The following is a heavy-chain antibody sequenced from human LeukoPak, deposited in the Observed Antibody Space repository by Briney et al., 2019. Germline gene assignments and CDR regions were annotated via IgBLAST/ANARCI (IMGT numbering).Heavy chain of an antibody. V-gene: IGHV4-4*07. D-gene: IGHD3-22*01. CDR1: GGSISSYC. Sequence: PSETLSLTCPVSGGSISSYCWSWLRQPAGKGLEWIGRIYTSGSTNYNPSLKSRVTMSVDTSKNQFSLKLRSVTAADTAVYYCASGYYDSIGYFVDYWGQGTLVTVSS. CDR2: IYTSGST. J-gene: IGHJ4*02. CDR3: ASGYYDSIGYFVDY.